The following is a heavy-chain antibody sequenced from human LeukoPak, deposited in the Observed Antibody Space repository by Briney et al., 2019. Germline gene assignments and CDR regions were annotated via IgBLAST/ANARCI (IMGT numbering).Heavy chain of an antibody. CDR1: GYNFTSYW. J-gene: IGHJ5*02. CDR3: ARIPRNSPFDP. CDR2: IYPGDSDA. D-gene: IGHD1-14*01. V-gene: IGHV5-51*01. Sequence: GESLKISCKGSGYNFTSYWIGWVRQMPGKGLEWMGIIYPGDSDARYSPSFQGQVTISADKSISTAYLQWSSLKASDTAMYYCARIPRNSPFDPRGQGTLVTVSS.